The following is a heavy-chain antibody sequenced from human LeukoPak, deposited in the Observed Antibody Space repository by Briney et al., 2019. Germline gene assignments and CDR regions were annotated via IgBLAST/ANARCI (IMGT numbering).Heavy chain of an antibody. V-gene: IGHV3-21*01. D-gene: IGHD2-15*01. CDR3: AKGYCSGGSCYFNYFDY. Sequence: GGSLRLACAASGFTFSSYSMNWVRQAPGKGPEWVSSISSGSSYIYYADSVKGRFTISRDNAKNSLYLQMNSLRAEDTAVYYCAKGYCSGGSCYFNYFDYWGQGTLVTVSS. CDR2: ISSGSSYI. CDR1: GFTFSSYS. J-gene: IGHJ4*02.